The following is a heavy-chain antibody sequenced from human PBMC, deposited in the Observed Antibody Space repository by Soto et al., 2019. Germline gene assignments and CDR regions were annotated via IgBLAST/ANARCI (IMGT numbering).Heavy chain of an antibody. CDR1: GFTFSSYA. CDR3: ARDSGGGSYAFDI. V-gene: IGHV3-30-3*01. CDR2: ISYDGSNK. D-gene: IGHD6-19*01. J-gene: IGHJ3*02. Sequence: PGGSLRLSCAASGFTFSSYAMHWVRQAPGKGLEWVAVISYDGSNKYYADSVKGRFTISRDNSKNTLYLQMNSLRAEDTAVYYCARDSGGGSYAFDIWGQGTMVTVSS.